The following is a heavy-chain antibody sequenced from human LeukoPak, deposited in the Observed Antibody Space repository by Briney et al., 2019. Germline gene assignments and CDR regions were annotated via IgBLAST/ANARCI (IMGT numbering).Heavy chain of an antibody. J-gene: IGHJ4*02. V-gene: IGHV3-33*08. CDR3: ARETGYYYDSSGLGY. Sequence: GGSLRLSCAASGFIFSDYHLNWIRQAPGKGLEWVAVIWYDGSNKYYADSVKGRFTISRDNSKNTLYLQMNSLRAEDTAVYYCARETGYYYDSSGLGYWGQGTLVTVSS. CDR1: GFIFSDYH. CDR2: IWYDGSNK. D-gene: IGHD3-22*01.